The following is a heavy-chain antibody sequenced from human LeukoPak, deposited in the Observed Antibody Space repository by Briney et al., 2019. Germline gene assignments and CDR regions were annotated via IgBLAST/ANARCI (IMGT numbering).Heavy chain of an antibody. CDR2: INHSGST. CDR1: GESFSGYY. J-gene: IGHJ4*02. D-gene: IGHD4-17*01. V-gene: IGHV4-34*01. CDR3: ARVTVTDKGLDY. Sequence: ASETLSLTCAVYGESFSGYYWSWIRQPPGKGLEWIGEINHSGSTNYNPSLKSRVTISVDTSKNQFSLKLSSVTAADTAVYYCARVTVTDKGLDYWGQGTLVTVSS.